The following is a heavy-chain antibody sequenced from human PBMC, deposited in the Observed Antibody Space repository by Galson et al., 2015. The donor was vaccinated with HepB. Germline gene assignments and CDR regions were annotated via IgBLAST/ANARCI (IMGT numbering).Heavy chain of an antibody. J-gene: IGHJ2*01. CDR1: GFFVSNYY. V-gene: IGHV3-66*01. CDR2: IYTRGVV. CDR3: ARDRGYFDL. Sequence: SLRLSCAASGFFVSNYYMNWVRQAPGSGLEWVSSIYTRGVVRYVDSVKGRFPISRDSSKNTLDLQINNLRAKDTSAYFCARDRGYFDLWGRGTLVTVSS.